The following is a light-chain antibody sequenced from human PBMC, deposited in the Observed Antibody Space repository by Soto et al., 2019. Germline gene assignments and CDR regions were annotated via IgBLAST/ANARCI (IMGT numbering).Light chain of an antibody. CDR3: GTWDSSLSVWV. CDR2: ENN. J-gene: IGLJ3*02. CDR1: SSNIGNNY. Sequence: QSVLTQPPSVSAAPGQKVTISCSGSSSNIGNNYVSWYQQLPGTAPKLLIYENNKGPSGIPDRFSGSKSGTSATLGITGLQTGDEADYYCGTWDSSLSVWVFGGGTKLTVL. V-gene: IGLV1-51*02.